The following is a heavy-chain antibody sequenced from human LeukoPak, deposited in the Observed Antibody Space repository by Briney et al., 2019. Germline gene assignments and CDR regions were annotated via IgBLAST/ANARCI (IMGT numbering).Heavy chain of an antibody. D-gene: IGHD3-22*01. Sequence: PGRSLRLSCAASGFTFSSYGMHWVRQAPGKGLEWVAVISYDGSNKYYADSVKGRFTISRDNSKNTLYLQMNSLRAEDTAVYYCATTGTVEVTNAFDIWGQGTMVTVSS. CDR3: ATTGTVEVTNAFDI. V-gene: IGHV3-30*03. CDR1: GFTFSSYG. J-gene: IGHJ3*02. CDR2: ISYDGSNK.